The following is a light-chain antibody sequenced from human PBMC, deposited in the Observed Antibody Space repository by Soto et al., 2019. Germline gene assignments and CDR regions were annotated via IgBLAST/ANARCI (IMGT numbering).Light chain of an antibody. J-gene: IGKJ1*01. V-gene: IGKV3-20*01. CDR3: QQYGSSPPWT. CDR2: GAS. Sequence: EIVLTQSPGTLSLSPGERATLSCRASQSVSSSYLAWYQQKPGQAPRLLIYGASSRATAIPDRLSDSGSRTDFTLTISRLEPEDFAVYYCQQYGSSPPWTFGQGTKVEIK. CDR1: QSVSSSY.